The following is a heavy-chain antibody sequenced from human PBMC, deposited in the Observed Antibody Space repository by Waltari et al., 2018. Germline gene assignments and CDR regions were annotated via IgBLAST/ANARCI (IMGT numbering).Heavy chain of an antibody. J-gene: IGHJ4*02. V-gene: IGHV1-2*02. CDR3: ERGGSYPETGFDY. CDR2: INPNSGGT. Sequence: QVQLVQSGAEVKKPGASVKVPCKASGYTFTDYYMHWVPTPPGPGLEWMGWINPNSGGTNYAQKFKGRVTMTRDTSISTAYMELSRLRSDDTAVYYCERGGSYPETGFDYWGQGTLVTVSS. D-gene: IGHD1-26*01. CDR1: GYTFTDYY.